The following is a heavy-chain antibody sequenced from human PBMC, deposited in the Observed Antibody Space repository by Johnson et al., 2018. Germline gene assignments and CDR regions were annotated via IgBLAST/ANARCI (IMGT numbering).Heavy chain of an antibody. J-gene: IGHJ3*02. CDR1: GGSLSSYT. D-gene: IGHD3-10*01. Sequence: QVQLVESGPGLVKPSETLSLTCTVSGGSLSSYTWSWIRQPPGKGLEWIGYLHKSGSTTYRPSLKSRVTISFDTSKSQFSLNLRSVIAADPAVYYCTTLDRESGDALDIWGTGTMVTVSS. CDR2: LHKSGST. CDR3: TTLDRESGDALDI. V-gene: IGHV4-59*01.